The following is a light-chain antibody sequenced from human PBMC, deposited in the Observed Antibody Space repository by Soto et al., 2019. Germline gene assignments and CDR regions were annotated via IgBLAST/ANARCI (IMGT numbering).Light chain of an antibody. V-gene: IGLV2-8*01. CDR2: EVS. J-gene: IGLJ1*01. CDR1: SSDVGAYNY. Sequence: QSALTQPPSASGSPGQSVTISCIGTSSDVGAYNYLSWYQQHPGKAPKLMIYEVSKRPSGVPDRFSGSKSGNTASLTVSGLHAEDEADYYCSSYAGSNNYVFGTGTKLTVL. CDR3: SSYAGSNNYV.